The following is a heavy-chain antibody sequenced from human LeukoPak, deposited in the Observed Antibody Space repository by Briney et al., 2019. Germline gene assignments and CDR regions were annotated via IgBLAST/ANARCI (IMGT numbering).Heavy chain of an antibody. J-gene: IGHJ4*02. CDR1: GYTFTGYY. CDR2: VNPNTGGT. Sequence: ASVKISCKASGYTFTGYYINWVRQAPGQAPEWVGWVNPNTGGTRYAQKFQGRVTMTRDTSITTAFMELRGLTFDDTAVFYCVREAGPLDWGQGTLVTVSS. V-gene: IGHV1-2*02. CDR3: VREAGPLD.